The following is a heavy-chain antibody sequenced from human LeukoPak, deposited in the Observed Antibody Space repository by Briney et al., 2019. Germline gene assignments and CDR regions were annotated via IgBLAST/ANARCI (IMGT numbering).Heavy chain of an antibody. CDR2: IYSGGST. D-gene: IGHD3-22*01. CDR3: ARGGYDSSGYLGD. CDR1: GFTVSSNY. J-gene: IGHJ4*02. V-gene: IGHV3-53*01. Sequence: TGGSLRLSCAASGFTVSSNYMSWVRQAPGKGLEWVSVIYSGGSTNYADSVKGRFTISRDNSKNTMYLQMNSRRAEDTAVYYCARGGYDSSGYLGDWGQGTLVTVSS.